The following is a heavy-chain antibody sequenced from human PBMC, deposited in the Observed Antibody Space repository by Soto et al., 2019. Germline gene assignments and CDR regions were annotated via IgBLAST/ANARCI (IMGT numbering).Heavy chain of an antibody. CDR2: ISYSGST. J-gene: IGHJ4*02. CDR1: GGSISSGNYY. V-gene: IGHV4-30-4*01. Sequence: QVQLQESGPGLVKPSQTLSLTCTVSGGSISSGNYYWSWIRQPPGKGREWIGFISYSGSTYYNASLKSRFTISVDTSKNQFSLNLSFVTAADTAVYYCATMGTPATGLYYFDYWGQGTLVTVSS. CDR3: ATMGTPATGLYYFDY. D-gene: IGHD1-7*01.